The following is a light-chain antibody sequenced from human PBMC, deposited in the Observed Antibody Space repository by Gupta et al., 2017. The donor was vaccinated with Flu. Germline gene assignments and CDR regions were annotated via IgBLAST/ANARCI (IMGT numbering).Light chain of an antibody. J-gene: IGLJ3*02. CDR1: SSDVGGYNY. CDR2: EVN. CDR3: SSYAGGNNLDSV. Sequence: QSALTQPPSASGSPGQSVTISCTGTSSDVGGYNYVSWYQQHPGKAPKLMIYEVNKRPSGVPDRFSCSKSGNTASLTVSGLQAEDEADDYCSSYAGGNNLDSVFGGGTKLTVL. V-gene: IGLV2-8*01.